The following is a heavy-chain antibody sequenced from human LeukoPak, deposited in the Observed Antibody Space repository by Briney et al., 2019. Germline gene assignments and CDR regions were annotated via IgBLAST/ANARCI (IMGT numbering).Heavy chain of an antibody. CDR2: IYYSGST. CDR3: ARQRPDYGDYVFGY. CDR1: GGSISSSSYY. V-gene: IGHV4-39*01. D-gene: IGHD4-17*01. Sequence: SETLSLTCTVSGGSISSSSYYWGWIRQPPGKGLEWIGSIYYSGSTYYNPSLKSRVTISVDTSKNQFSLKLSSVTAADAAVYYCARQRPDYGDYVFGYWGQGTLVTVSS. J-gene: IGHJ4*02.